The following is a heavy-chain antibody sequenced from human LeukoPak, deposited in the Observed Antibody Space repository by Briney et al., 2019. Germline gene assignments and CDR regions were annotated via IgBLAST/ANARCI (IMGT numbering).Heavy chain of an antibody. CDR2: ISYDGSNK. Sequence: GGSLRLSCAASGFTFSSYAMHWVRQAPCKGLEWVAVISYDGSNKYYADSVKGRFTISRDNSKNTLYLQMNSLRAEDTAVYYCARAVMSEAGPQYYYYGMDVWGQGTTVTVSS. CDR1: GFTFSSYA. CDR3: ARAVMSEAGPQYYYYGMDV. D-gene: IGHD6-19*01. J-gene: IGHJ6*02. V-gene: IGHV3-30-3*01.